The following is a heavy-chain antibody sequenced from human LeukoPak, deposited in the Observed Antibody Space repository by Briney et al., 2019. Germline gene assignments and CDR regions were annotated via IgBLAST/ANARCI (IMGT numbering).Heavy chain of an antibody. CDR2: ISYDGSNK. CDR3: ANGDDIAAAGTWFDY. V-gene: IGHV3-30*18. CDR1: GFTVSSSY. Sequence: GGSLRLSCAVSGFTVSSSYMTWVRQAPGKGLERVAVISYDGSNKYYADSVKGRFTISRDNSKNTLYLQMNSLRAEDTAVYYCANGDDIAAAGTWFDYWGQGTLVTVSS. D-gene: IGHD6-13*01. J-gene: IGHJ4*02.